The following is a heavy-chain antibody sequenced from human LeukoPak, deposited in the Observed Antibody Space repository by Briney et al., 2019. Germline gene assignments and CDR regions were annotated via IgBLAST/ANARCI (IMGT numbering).Heavy chain of an antibody. J-gene: IGHJ6*03. D-gene: IGHD3-9*01. CDR1: GYTFTSYD. CDR3: ARGGLTVNYPDYYYYMDV. V-gene: IGHV1-8*01. Sequence: ASVKVSCKTSGYTFTSYDINWVRQATGQGLEWMGWMNPNSGNTGYSRKFQGRVTMTSNTSISTAYMELSSLRSEDTAVYYCARGGLTVNYPDYYYYMDVWGKGTTVTISS. CDR2: MNPNSGNT.